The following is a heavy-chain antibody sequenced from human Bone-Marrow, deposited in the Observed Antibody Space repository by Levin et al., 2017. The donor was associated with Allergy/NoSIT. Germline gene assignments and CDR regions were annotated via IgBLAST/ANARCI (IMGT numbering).Heavy chain of an antibody. J-gene: IGHJ4*02. D-gene: IGHD6-6*01. V-gene: IGHV3-66*01. CDR2: IYSGGST. Sequence: GESLKISCAASGFSVSNNFLNWVRQVPGKGLEWVSLIYSGGSTHYADSVKGRFTISRDNSRNTLYLQMNSLRVEDTAVYYCARDVQGHSSSPYWGQGTLVTVSS. CDR3: ARDVQGHSSSPY. CDR1: GFSVSNNF.